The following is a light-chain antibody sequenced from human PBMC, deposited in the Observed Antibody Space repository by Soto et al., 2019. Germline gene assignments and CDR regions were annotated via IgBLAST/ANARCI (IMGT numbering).Light chain of an antibody. Sequence: QSPLTQPASVSGSPGQSVTISCTGTSSDVGGYNYVSWYQQYPGKAPKLMIYEVSNRPSGVSDRFSGSKSGYTASLTISGLQGEDEADYYCSSYTSSNNLGVFGGGTKLTVL. J-gene: IGLJ3*02. CDR2: EVS. CDR3: SSYTSSNNLGV. V-gene: IGLV2-14*01. CDR1: SSDVGGYNY.